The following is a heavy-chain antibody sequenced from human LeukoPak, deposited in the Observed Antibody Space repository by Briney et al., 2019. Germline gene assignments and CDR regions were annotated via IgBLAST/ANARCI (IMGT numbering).Heavy chain of an antibody. J-gene: IGHJ4*02. V-gene: IGHV3-23*01. CDR2: ISGSGGST. D-gene: IGHD6-13*01. CDR1: GFTFTSYA. Sequence: SGGSLRLSCAASGFTFTSYAMSWVRQAPGKGLEWVSAISGSGGSTYYADSVKGRFTISRDNSKNTLYLQMNSLRAEDTAVYYCAKASILRDIAAAAVDYWGQGTLVTVSS. CDR3: AKASILRDIAAAAVDY.